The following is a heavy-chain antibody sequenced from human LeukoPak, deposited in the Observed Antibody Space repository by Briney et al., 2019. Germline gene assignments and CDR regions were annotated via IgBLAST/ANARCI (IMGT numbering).Heavy chain of an antibody. CDR1: GGTFNNYA. CDR3: ARGYDFGDYEFDY. V-gene: IGHV1-69*06. CDR2: IIPIFGTA. Sequence: SVKDSCKASGGTFNNYALNWVRQAPGQGLEWMGGIIPIFGTANYAQKFQGRVTITADKSTSTAYMELSSLRSEDTAVYYCARGYDFGDYEFDYWGQGTLVTVSS. J-gene: IGHJ4*02. D-gene: IGHD4-17*01.